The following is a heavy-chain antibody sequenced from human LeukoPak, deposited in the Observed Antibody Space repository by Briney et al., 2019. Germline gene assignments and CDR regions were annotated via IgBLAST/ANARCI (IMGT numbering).Heavy chain of an antibody. CDR1: GYTFTSYD. Sequence: ASVKVSCKASGYTFTSYDINWVRQATGQGLEWMGWMNPNSGNTGYAQKFQGRVTMTRNTSISTAYMELSSLRSEDTAVYYCACLSMVRGVITYYYGMDVWGQGTTVTVSS. CDR3: ACLSMVRGVITYYYGMDV. J-gene: IGHJ6*02. V-gene: IGHV1-8*01. D-gene: IGHD3-10*01. CDR2: MNPNSGNT.